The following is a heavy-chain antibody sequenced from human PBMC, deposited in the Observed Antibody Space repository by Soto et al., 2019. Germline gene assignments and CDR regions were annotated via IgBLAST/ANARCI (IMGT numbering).Heavy chain of an antibody. CDR2: IRSRGDIT. D-gene: IGHD1-1*01. V-gene: IGHV3-23*01. Sequence: EVQLLESGGGLVQPGGSLRLSCAASGFTFSSYATSWVRQAPGMGLEWVSGIRSRGDITYYADSVKGRFTISRDNSKNTLYMQMNILRAEDTAVYYCAKQQGPGTPYYYAMDVWGQGTTVTVSS. CDR1: GFTFSSYA. J-gene: IGHJ6*02. CDR3: AKQQGPGTPYYYAMDV.